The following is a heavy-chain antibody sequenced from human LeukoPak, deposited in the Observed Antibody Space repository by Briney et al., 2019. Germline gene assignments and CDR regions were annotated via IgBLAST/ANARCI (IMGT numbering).Heavy chain of an antibody. CDR2: INPNSGGT. V-gene: IGHV1-2*02. J-gene: IGHJ4*02. D-gene: IGHD6-6*01. CDR1: EYTFAGYY. Sequence: GASLKVSCKTSEYTFAGYYVHWVRQAPGQGLEWMGWINPNSGGTNYAQKFQGRVTMTRDTPIRTAYMELSRLRSDDTAVYYCARSPTTLSSNSSPFDYWGRGTLATVSS. CDR3: ARSPTTLSSNSSPFDY.